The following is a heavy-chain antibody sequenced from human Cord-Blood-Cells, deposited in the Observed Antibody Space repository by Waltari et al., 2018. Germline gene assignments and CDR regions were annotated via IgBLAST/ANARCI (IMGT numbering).Heavy chain of an antibody. CDR2: IYYSGST. CDR1: VGSISSSSYY. CDR3: ARLKLELRNWYFDL. Sequence: QLQLQESGPGLVKPSETLSLTCTVSVGSISSSSYYWGWIRQPPGNGLEWIGSIYYSGSTYYNPSIKSRVTISVDTSKTQFSLKLSSVTAADTAVYYCARLKLELRNWYFDLWGRGTLVTVSS. V-gene: IGHV4-39*01. D-gene: IGHD1-7*01. J-gene: IGHJ2*01.